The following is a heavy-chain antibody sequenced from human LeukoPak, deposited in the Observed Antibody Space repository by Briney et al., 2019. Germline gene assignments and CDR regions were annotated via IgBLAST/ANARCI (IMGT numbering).Heavy chain of an antibody. CDR3: ARARHIVDGDFDY. V-gene: IGHV4-59*01. Sequence: PSETLSLTCTVSGGSISSYYWSWIRQPPGKGLEWIGYIYYSGSTNYNPSLKSRVTISVDTSKNQFSLKLSSVTAADTAVYYCARARHIVDGDFDYWGQGTLVTVSS. CDR1: GGSISSYY. J-gene: IGHJ4*02. D-gene: IGHD2-21*01. CDR2: IYYSGST.